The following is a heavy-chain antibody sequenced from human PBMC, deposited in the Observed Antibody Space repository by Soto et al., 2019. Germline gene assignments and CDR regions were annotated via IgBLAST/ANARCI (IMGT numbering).Heavy chain of an antibody. J-gene: IGHJ3*01. CDR1: GFTFSSYC. Sequence: EVQLVESGGRLVQPGGSLRLSCAASGFTFSSYCMSWVRQAPGKGLEWLANIKQDGVEKYYVDSVKGRFTIARNNGKTSLYLQMNRLRAEDMAVYYCARDGPYCTNGVCSRILVAFDPWGEGTMVTVSS. CDR3: ARDGPYCTNGVCSRILVAFDP. V-gene: IGHV3-7*01. CDR2: IKQDGVEK. D-gene: IGHD2-8*01.